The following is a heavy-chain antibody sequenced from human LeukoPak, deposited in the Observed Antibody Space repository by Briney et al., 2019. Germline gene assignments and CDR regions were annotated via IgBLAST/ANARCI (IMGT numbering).Heavy chain of an antibody. J-gene: IGHJ6*02. CDR3: ARSMTPHYYYGMDV. V-gene: IGHV1-46*01. CDR2: INPSGGST. CDR1: GYTFTSHD. D-gene: IGHD6-6*01. Sequence: GASVKVSCKASGYTFTSHDINWVRQATGQGLEWMGIINPSGGSTSYAQKFQGRVTMTRDTSTSTVYMELSSLRSEDTAVYYCARSMTPHYYYGMDVWGQGTTVTVSS.